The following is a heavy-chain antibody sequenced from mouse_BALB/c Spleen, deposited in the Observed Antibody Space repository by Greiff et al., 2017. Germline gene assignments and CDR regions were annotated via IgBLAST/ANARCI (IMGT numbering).Heavy chain of an antibody. CDR2: ISSGGSYT. J-gene: IGHJ4*01. V-gene: IGHV5-6*02. CDR1: GFTFSSYG. CDR3: ARRGTTVVAEAMDY. D-gene: IGHD1-1*01. Sequence: EVMLVESGGDLVKPGGSLKLSCAASGFTFSSYGMSWVRQTPDKRLEWVATISSGGSYTYYPDSVKGRFTISRDNAKNTLYLQMSSLKSEDTAMYYCARRGTTVVAEAMDYWGQGTSVTVSS.